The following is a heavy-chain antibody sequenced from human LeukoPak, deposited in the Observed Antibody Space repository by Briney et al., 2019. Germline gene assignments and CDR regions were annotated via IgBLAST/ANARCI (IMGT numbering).Heavy chain of an antibody. J-gene: IGHJ4*02. CDR3: ARHPELYFFDY. D-gene: IGHD3-10*01. V-gene: IGHV4-59*08. CDR2: ISYSGST. Sequence: SETLSLTCTVSAGSISSYYWSWIRQPPGRGLEWIGYISYSGSTNYNPSLKSRVTISADTSKNQVSLTLSSVTAADTAVYYCARHPELYFFDYWGQGTLVTVSS. CDR1: AGSISSYY.